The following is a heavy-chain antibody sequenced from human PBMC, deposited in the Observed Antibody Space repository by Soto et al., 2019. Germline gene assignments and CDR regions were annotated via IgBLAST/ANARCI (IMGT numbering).Heavy chain of an antibody. D-gene: IGHD6-19*01. CDR3: AKDSYSRYSSGWYVY. CDR2: ISWNSGSI. J-gene: IGHJ4*02. V-gene: IGHV3-9*01. CDR1: GFTFDDYA. Sequence: GGSLRLSCAASGFTFDDYAMHWVRQAPGKGLEWVSGISWNSGSIGYADSVKGRFTISRDNAKNSLYLQMNSLRAEDTALYYCAKDSYSRYSSGWYVYWGQGTLVTVSS.